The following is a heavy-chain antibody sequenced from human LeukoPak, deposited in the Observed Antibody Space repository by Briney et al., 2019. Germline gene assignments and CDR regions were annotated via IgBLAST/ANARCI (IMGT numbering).Heavy chain of an antibody. CDR3: ARVYSGGYYGD. Sequence: GGSLRLSCAASGFTFSSYWMSWVRQAPGKGLEWVANIKQDGSEKYYVDSVKGRFTISRDNAKNSLYLQMKSLRAEDTAVYYCARVYSGGYYGDWGQGTLVSVSS. CDR2: IKQDGSEK. D-gene: IGHD1-26*01. CDR1: GFTFSSYW. V-gene: IGHV3-7*01. J-gene: IGHJ4*02.